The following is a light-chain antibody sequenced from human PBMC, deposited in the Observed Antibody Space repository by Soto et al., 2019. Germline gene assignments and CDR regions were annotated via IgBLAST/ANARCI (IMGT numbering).Light chain of an antibody. J-gene: IGLJ2*01. Sequence: QSVLTQPPSASGTPGQRVTISCSGSSSNIGSNYVYWYQQLPGTAPKLLIYRNNQRPSGVPDRFSGSKSGTSASLAISGLRSEEEADDYCAAWDDSLSGPGVFGVGTKLTVL. CDR2: RNN. V-gene: IGLV1-47*01. CDR1: SSNIGSNY. CDR3: AAWDDSLSGPGV.